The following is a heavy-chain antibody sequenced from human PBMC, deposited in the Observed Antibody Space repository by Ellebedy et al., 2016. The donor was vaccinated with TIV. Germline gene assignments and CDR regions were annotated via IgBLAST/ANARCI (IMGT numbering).Heavy chain of an antibody. CDR3: TRGSSGWAEAMY. CDR1: GFNFSDHW. D-gene: IGHD6-6*01. CDR2: INPDGSGR. Sequence: PGGSLRLSCGASGFNFSDHWLTWVRQAPGKGLEWVANINPDGSGRYYEGSVKGRFTITRDNAKNSLYLQVNSLRAEETAVYYCTRGSSGWAEAMYWGQGALVSVSS. J-gene: IGHJ4*02. V-gene: IGHV3-7*01.